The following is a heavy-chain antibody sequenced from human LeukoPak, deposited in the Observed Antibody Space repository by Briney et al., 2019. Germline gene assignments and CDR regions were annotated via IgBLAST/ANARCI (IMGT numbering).Heavy chain of an antibody. CDR1: GFTFSSYG. Sequence: GGSLRLSCAASGFTFSSYGMHWVRQAPGKGLEWVAVISSDGSNKYYADSVKGRFTISRDNSKNTLDLQMNSLRIEDTAVYYCAKDLDRFSGSTYDVYWGPGTLVTVSS. D-gene: IGHD5-12*01. CDR2: ISSDGSNK. CDR3: AKDLDRFSGSTYDVY. J-gene: IGHJ4*02. V-gene: IGHV3-30*18.